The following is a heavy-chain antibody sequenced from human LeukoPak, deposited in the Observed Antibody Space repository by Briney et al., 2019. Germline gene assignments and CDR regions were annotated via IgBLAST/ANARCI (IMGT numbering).Heavy chain of an antibody. D-gene: IGHD3-10*01. CDR3: AKGWYYYGSGSHDFFDY. CDR2: VSYDGSKK. J-gene: IGHJ4*02. V-gene: IGHV3-30*18. CDR1: GFTFYNYG. Sequence: GRSLRRSCAASGFTFYNYGMHWVRQAPGKGLEWVAVVSYDGSKKYYADSVKDRFTISRDNSKNTLYLQMNSLRAEDTAVYYCAKGWYYYGSGSHDFFDYWGQGTLVTVSS.